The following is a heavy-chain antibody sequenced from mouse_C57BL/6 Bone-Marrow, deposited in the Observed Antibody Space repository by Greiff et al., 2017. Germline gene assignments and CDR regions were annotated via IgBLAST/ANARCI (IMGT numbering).Heavy chain of an antibody. D-gene: IGHD2-4*01. CDR1: GYIFTEYT. V-gene: IGHV1-62-2*01. Sequence: QVQLQQSGAELVKPGASVKLSCKASGYIFTEYTIHWVKQRSGQGLEWIGWFYPGSGSIKYNERFKDKATLTADKSSNTVYMELSRLTSEDSAFYFCARHERYYDYEGYFDYGGQGTTLTVSS. J-gene: IGHJ2*01. CDR3: ARHERYYDYEGYFDY. CDR2: FYPGSGSI.